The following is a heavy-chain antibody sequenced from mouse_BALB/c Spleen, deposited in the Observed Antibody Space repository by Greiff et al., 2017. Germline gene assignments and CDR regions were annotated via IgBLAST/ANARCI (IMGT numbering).Heavy chain of an antibody. CDR2: ISSGGST. J-gene: IGHJ3*01. Sequence: DVQLVESGGGLVKPGGSLKLSCAASGFTFSSYAMSWVRQTPEKRLEWVASISSGGSTYYPDSVKGRFTISRDNARNILYLQMSSLRSEDTAMYYCARDYGSSYWFAYWGQGTLVTVSA. D-gene: IGHD1-1*01. V-gene: IGHV5-6-5*01. CDR3: ARDYGSSYWFAY. CDR1: GFTFSSYA.